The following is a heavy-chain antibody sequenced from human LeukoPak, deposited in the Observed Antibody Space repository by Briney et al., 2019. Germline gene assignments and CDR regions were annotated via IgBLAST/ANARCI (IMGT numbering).Heavy chain of an antibody. CDR1: GYTFTGYY. Sequence: ASVTVSCKASGYTFTGYYMHWVRQAPGQGLEWMGWINPNSGGTNYAQKFQGRVTMTRDTSISTAYMELSRLRSDDTAVYYCARGGAVNYGSGSFGNYYYGMDVWGQGTTVTVSS. D-gene: IGHD3-10*01. CDR2: INPNSGGT. CDR3: ARGGAVNYGSGSFGNYYYGMDV. V-gene: IGHV1-2*02. J-gene: IGHJ6*02.